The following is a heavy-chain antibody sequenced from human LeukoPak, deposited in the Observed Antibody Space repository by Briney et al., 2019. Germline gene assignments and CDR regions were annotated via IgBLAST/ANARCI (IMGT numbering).Heavy chain of an antibody. V-gene: IGHV4-4*02. Sequence: PSETLSLTCAVSGGSISSSNRWSWVRQPPGKGLEWIGEIYHSGSTNYNPSLKSRVTISVDKSKNQFSLKLSSVTAADTAVYYCAGVHGSGSFFDYWGQGTLVTVSS. CDR3: AGVHGSGSFFDY. CDR2: IYHSGST. J-gene: IGHJ4*02. D-gene: IGHD3-10*01. CDR1: GGSISSSNR.